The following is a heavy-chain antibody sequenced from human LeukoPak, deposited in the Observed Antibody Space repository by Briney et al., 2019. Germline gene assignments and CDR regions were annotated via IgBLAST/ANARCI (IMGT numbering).Heavy chain of an antibody. J-gene: IGHJ4*02. CDR2: INHSGST. CDR1: GGSFSGYY. V-gene: IGHV4-34*01. D-gene: IGHD3-3*01. Sequence: SETLSLTCAVYGGSFSGYYWSWIRQPPGKGLEWIGEINHSGSTNYNPSLKSRVTISVDTSKNQFSLKLSSVTAADTAVYYCASKYYDFWRGWRGTFDYWGQGTLVTVSS. CDR3: ASKYYDFWRGWRGTFDY.